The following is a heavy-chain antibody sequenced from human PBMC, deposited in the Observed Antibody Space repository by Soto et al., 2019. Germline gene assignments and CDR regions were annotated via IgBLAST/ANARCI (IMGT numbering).Heavy chain of an antibody. Sequence: QVQLVQSGAEVKNPGASVKVSCKASGYTFTDYHIHWVRQAPGQGLAWMGWIKPNTGTTNLAQKFQGRVTMTSDTSSTTAHMELRRLRSDDTAQYYCARDSRGGGCGDYILWGQGTLVIVSS. CDR3: ARDSRGGGCGDYIL. J-gene: IGHJ4*02. D-gene: IGHD4-17*01. CDR2: IKPNTGTT. V-gene: IGHV1-2*02. CDR1: GYTFTDYH.